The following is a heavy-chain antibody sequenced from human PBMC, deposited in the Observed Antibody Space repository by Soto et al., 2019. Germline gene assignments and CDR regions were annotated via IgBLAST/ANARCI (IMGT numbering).Heavy chain of an antibody. J-gene: IGHJ5*02. Sequence: QVQLVESGGGVVQPGRSLRLSCAASGFTFSSYGMHWVRQAPGKGLERVAVIWYDGSNKYHADSVKGRFTISRDNSKNTLNLQMNSLGAEDTAVYYCARDGGCRDGYTVGCNWFDPWGKGTLVTVAS. CDR3: ARDGGCRDGYTVGCNWFDP. D-gene: IGHD5-12*01. CDR2: IWYDGSNK. CDR1: GFTFSSYG. V-gene: IGHV3-33*01.